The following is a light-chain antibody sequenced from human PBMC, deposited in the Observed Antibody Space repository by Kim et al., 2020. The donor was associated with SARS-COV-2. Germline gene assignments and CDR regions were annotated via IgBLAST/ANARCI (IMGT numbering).Light chain of an antibody. CDR3: QQYNKWPPWT. CDR1: QSVNSN. J-gene: IGKJ1*01. Sequence: PGERVTLSCRASQSVNSNLAWYQQKPGQPPRLLIYAASTRATGLPARFSGSGSGTEFTLTISSLQSEDYAIYYCQQYNKWPPWTFGQGTKVDIK. CDR2: AAS. V-gene: IGKV3-15*01.